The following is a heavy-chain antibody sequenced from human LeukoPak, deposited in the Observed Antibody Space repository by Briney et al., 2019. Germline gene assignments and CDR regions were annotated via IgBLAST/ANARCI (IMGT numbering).Heavy chain of an antibody. CDR3: ARDRQQLVRGDYFDY. D-gene: IGHD6-13*01. CDR2: IYHSGST. CDR1: GGSISSGGY. J-gene: IGHJ4*02. V-gene: IGHV4-30-2*01. Sequence: SETLSLTCSVSGGSISSGGYWSWIRQPPGKGLEWIGYIYHSGSTYYNPSLKSRVTMSVDRSKNQFSLKLSSVTAANTAVYYCARDRQQLVRGDYFDYWGQGTLVTVSS.